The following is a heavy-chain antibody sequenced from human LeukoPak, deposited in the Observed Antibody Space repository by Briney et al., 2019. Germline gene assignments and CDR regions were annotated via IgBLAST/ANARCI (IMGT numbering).Heavy chain of an antibody. Sequence: GGSLRLSCAASGFTLSSYAMHWVRQAPGKGLEYVSAISSNGGSTYYANSVKGRFTISRDNSKNTLYLQMGSLRAEDMAVYYCARDGPQYYYDSSGYHWVFDYWGQGTLVTVSS. CDR2: ISSNGGST. V-gene: IGHV3-64*01. CDR3: ARDGPQYYYDSSGYHWVFDY. D-gene: IGHD3-22*01. CDR1: GFTLSSYA. J-gene: IGHJ4*02.